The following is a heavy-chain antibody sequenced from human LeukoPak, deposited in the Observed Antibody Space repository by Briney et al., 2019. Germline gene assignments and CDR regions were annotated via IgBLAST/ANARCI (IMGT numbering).Heavy chain of an antibody. Sequence: QAGGSLRLSCAASGFTFSSYGMHWVRQAPGKGLEWVAFIRYDGSNKYYADSVKGRFTISRDNSKNTLYLQMNSLRAEDTAVYYCAKDRERFLEWLLTPYFDYWGQGTLVTVSP. CDR1: GFTFSSYG. V-gene: IGHV3-30*02. CDR2: IRYDGSNK. D-gene: IGHD3-3*01. CDR3: AKDRERFLEWLLTPYFDY. J-gene: IGHJ4*02.